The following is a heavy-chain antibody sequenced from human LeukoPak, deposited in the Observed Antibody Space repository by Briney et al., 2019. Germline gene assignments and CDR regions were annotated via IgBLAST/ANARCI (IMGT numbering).Heavy chain of an antibody. CDR1: GGSFSGYY. Sequence: TSETLSLTCAVYGGSFSGYYWTWIRQPPGKGLEWIGEINHSGSTNYNPSLKSRVTISVYTSKNQFSLKLTSVTAADTAVYYCARRLGDFWTGYSYYFDFWGQGTLVTVSS. V-gene: IGHV4-34*01. CDR2: INHSGST. J-gene: IGHJ4*02. CDR3: ARRLGDFWTGYSYYFDF. D-gene: IGHD3/OR15-3a*01.